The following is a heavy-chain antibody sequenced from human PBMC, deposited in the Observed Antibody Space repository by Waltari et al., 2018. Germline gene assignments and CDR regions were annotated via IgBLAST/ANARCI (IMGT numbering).Heavy chain of an antibody. CDR1: GDFPSDDH. V-gene: IGHV4-59*08. CDR2: LRNTGAT. CDR3: ARLPTKYFDSIGWGFFDQ. D-gene: IGHD3-22*01. J-gene: IGHJ4*02. Sequence: TCTVSGDFPSDDHWTWIRQAPGKGLEWIAYLRNTGATKCTPSLQSRVTVSAVTSKKQFSLTLTSVTAADTAVYYCARLPTKYFDSIGWGFFDQWGQGILVTVSS.